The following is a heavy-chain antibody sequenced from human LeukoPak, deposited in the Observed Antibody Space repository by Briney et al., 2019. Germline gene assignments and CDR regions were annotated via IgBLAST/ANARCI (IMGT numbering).Heavy chain of an antibody. D-gene: IGHD3-16*02. CDR3: ARVTYDYVWGSYRREVYYFDY. Sequence: ASVKVSCKASGYTFTGYYMHWVRQAPGQGLEWMGWINPNSGGTNYAQKFQGRVTMTRDTSISTAYMELSRLKSDDTAVYYCARVTYDYVWGSYRREVYYFDYWGQGTLVTVSS. V-gene: IGHV1-2*02. J-gene: IGHJ4*02. CDR1: GYTFTGYY. CDR2: INPNSGGT.